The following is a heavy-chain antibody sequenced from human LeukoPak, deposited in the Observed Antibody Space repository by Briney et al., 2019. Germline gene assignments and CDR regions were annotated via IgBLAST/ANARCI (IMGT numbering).Heavy chain of an antibody. CDR2: INSDASDT. V-gene: IGHV3-74*01. CDR1: GFTFSRHW. D-gene: IGHD6-13*01. Sequence: GGSLRLSCAASGFTFSRHWMHWVRQAPGKGLVWISRINSDASDTNYADFVKGRFTISRDNAKNTVYLQINSLRGEDTAVYYCAKSGIAAAGQRGYFDYWGQGTLVTVSS. CDR3: AKSGIAAAGQRGYFDY. J-gene: IGHJ4*02.